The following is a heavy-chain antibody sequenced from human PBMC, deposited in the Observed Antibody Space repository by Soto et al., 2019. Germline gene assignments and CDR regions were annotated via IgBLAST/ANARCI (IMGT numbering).Heavy chain of an antibody. CDR2: ISSNGGST. CDR3: TGDAGGCYSQYFQD. V-gene: IGHV3-64*01. CDR1: GFTFSSYA. D-gene: IGHD1-26*01. Sequence: GGSLRLSCAASGFTFSSYAMHWVRQAPGKGLEYVSAISSNGGSTYYANCEKGRFTISRDSSKNTLYLQMGSLRAGEINLYCWTGDAGGCYSQYFQDWGQGTLVTVSS. J-gene: IGHJ1*01.